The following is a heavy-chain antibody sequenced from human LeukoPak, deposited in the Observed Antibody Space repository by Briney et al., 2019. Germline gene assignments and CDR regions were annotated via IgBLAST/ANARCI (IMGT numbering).Heavy chain of an antibody. Sequence: SETLSLTCTVSGDSISSGDYYWSWIRQPAGKGLEWIGRIYTSGSTNYNPFLKSRVTISVDTSKNQFSLKLSSVTAADTAVYYCARAATMVRGVPHYYYYMDVWGKGTTVTISS. CDR3: ARAATMVRGVPHYYYYMDV. J-gene: IGHJ6*03. D-gene: IGHD3-10*01. CDR1: GDSISSGDYY. CDR2: IYTSGST. V-gene: IGHV4-61*02.